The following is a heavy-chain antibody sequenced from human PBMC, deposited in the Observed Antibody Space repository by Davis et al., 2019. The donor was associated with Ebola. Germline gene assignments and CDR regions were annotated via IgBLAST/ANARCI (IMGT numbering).Heavy chain of an antibody. J-gene: IGHJ4*02. V-gene: IGHV3-23*01. CDR3: AKVDYDILTGYLPD. CDR1: GFTFSRYA. CDR2: ISGSGGST. D-gene: IGHD3-9*01. Sequence: GESLKISCAASGFTFSRYAMTWVRQAPGKGLEWASAISGSGGSTYYADSVKGRFTISRDNSKNTLYLQMNSLRAEDTAVYYCAKVDYDILTGYLPDWGQGTLVTVSS.